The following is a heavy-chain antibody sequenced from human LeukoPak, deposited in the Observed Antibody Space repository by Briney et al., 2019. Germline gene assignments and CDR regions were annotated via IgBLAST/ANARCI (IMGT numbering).Heavy chain of an antibody. V-gene: IGHV3-30*02. Sequence: GGSLRLSCAASGFTFSSYSMHWVRQAPGKGLEWVAFIRYDGSNKYYADSVKGRFTISRGNARTSLYLQMNSLGPDDTALYYCSTDPRLLTYWGHGTLVTVSS. CDR3: STDPRLLTY. CDR2: IRYDGSNK. D-gene: IGHD2-8*01. J-gene: IGHJ4*01. CDR1: GFTFSSYS.